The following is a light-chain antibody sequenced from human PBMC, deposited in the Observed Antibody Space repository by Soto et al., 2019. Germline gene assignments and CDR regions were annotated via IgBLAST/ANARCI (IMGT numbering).Light chain of an antibody. J-gene: IGKJ4*01. CDR1: QDIGSY. V-gene: IGKV1-9*01. Sequence: DIQLTQSPAFLSASVGDRVSITCRASQDIGSYLAWYQQKSGKAPKLLIHTASTLQTGVPFRFSGSGSGTEFTLTISCLQPGDFATYYSQLLHSYPLSFGGGTKVDI. CDR2: TAS. CDR3: QLLHSYPLS.